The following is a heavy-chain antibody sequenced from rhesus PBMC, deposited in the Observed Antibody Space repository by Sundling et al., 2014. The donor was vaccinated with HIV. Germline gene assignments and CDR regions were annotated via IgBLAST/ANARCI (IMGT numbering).Heavy chain of an antibody. CDR3: ARYYEDDYGYYCYFDY. Sequence: QVQLQESGPGLVKPSETLSLTCAVSGASISSNYWSWIRQAPGKGLEWIGRIYGSGGSIDYNPSLQSRVTISTDTSKNQFSLELNSVTAADTAVYYCARYYEDDYGYYCYFDYWGHGSPGHRLR. CDR1: GASISSNY. J-gene: IGHJ4*01. V-gene: IGHV4-160*01. D-gene: IGHD3-9*01. CDR2: IYGSGGSI.